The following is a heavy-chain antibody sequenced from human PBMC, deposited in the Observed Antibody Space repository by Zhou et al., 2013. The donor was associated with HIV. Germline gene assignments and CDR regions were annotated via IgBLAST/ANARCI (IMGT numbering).Heavy chain of an antibody. J-gene: IGHJ4*02. V-gene: IGHV4-34*01. CDR1: GGSFSGFY. Sequence: QVQLQQWGAGLLKPSETLSLTCAVYGGSFSGFYWSWIRQPPGKGLEWIGEINHSGGTNLNPSLKSRVSISVDTSKNQFSLKLSSVTAADTAVYYCARRINGVTVTGTDYWGQGSLVTVSS. CDR2: INHSGGT. D-gene: IGHD1-1*01. CDR3: ARRINGVTVTGTDY.